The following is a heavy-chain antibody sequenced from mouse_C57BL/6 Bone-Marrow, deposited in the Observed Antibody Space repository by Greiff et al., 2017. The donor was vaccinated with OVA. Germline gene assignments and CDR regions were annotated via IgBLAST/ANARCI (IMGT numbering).Heavy chain of an antibody. Sequence: DVQLQESGPGLVKPSQSLSLTCSVTGYSITSGYYWNWIRQFPGNKLEWMGYISYDGSNNYNPSLKNRISITRDTSKNQFFLKLNSVTTEDTATYYCARDQNYSNSAWFAYWGQGTLVTVSA. J-gene: IGHJ3*01. CDR3: ARDQNYSNSAWFAY. CDR2: ISYDGSN. V-gene: IGHV3-6*01. CDR1: GYSITSGYY. D-gene: IGHD2-5*01.